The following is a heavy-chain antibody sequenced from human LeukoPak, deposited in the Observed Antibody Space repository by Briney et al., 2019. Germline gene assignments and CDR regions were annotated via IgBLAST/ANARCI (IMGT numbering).Heavy chain of an antibody. V-gene: IGHV1-3*03. CDR2: INAANGHT. CDR3: ARGRGPPNSNRDFYYYYYMDV. J-gene: IGHJ6*03. CDR1: GYTFTNYA. Sequence: RRASVTVSCKASGYTFTNYAIHWVRQAPGQRFEWMGWINAANGHTKYSQEFQDRITITRDTFATTAYMELSNLRSEDMALYYCARGRGPPNSNRDFYYYYYMDVWGTGTTVTVSS. D-gene: IGHD6-13*01.